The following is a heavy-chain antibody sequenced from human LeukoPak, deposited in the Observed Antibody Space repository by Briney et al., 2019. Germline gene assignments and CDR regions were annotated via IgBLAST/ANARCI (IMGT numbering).Heavy chain of an antibody. CDR1: GFTFTKYT. Sequence: GGSLRLSCLASGFTFTKYTMIWVRQAPGKGLEWVSYISSSGSATYFADSVKGRFTISRDNSKNTLYLQMNSLRAEDTAVYYCVRDDDRPDNGLDYWGQGTLVTVSS. V-gene: IGHV3-48*01. J-gene: IGHJ4*02. CDR3: VRDDDRPDNGLDY. CDR2: ISSSGSAT. D-gene: IGHD3-22*01.